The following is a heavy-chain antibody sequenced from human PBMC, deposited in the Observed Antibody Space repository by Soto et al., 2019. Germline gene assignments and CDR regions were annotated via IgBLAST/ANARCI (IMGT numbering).Heavy chain of an antibody. J-gene: IGHJ4*02. CDR2: IYHSGST. D-gene: IGHD5-12*01. CDR1: GGSISSGGYS. V-gene: IGHV4-30-2*01. CDR3: AAGGGLPRYS. Sequence: QLQLQESGSGLVKPSQTLSLTCAVSGGSISSGGYSWSWIRQPPGKGLEWIGYIYHSGSTYYNPCLKSRVTISVARSQNQSSLKLSSVTAADTAVYYCAAGGGLPRYSWGQGTLVTVSS.